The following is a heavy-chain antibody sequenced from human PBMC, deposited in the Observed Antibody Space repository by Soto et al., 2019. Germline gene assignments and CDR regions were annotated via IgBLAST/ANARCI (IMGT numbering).Heavy chain of an antibody. J-gene: IGHJ6*02. CDR3: ARVQAVPGIYNYYGLDV. CDR2: IVPIFGTV. D-gene: IGHD6-19*01. CDR1: VGTFSNYA. Sequence: QDQLVQSGAEVRKPGSSVKVSCKASVGTFSNYAISWVRQAPGEGLEWMGGIVPIFGTVNYAQKFQGRVTIIADESTNTAYMELSSLISEDTAVYYCARVQAVPGIYNYYGLDVWGQGTTVTVSS. V-gene: IGHV1-69*12.